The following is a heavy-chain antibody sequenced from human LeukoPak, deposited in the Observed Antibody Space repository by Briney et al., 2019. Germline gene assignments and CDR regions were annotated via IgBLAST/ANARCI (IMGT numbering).Heavy chain of an antibody. D-gene: IGHD3-9*01. CDR3: ARGYFDWLLPPSFDY. CDR1: GYTFTSYD. V-gene: IGHV1-8*01. Sequence: ASVKVFCKASGYTFTSYDINWVRQATGQGLEWMGWMNPNSGSTGYAQKFQGRVTTTRNTSISTAYMELSSLRSEDTAVYYCARGYFDWLLPPSFDYWGQGTLVTVSS. J-gene: IGHJ4*02. CDR2: MNPNSGST.